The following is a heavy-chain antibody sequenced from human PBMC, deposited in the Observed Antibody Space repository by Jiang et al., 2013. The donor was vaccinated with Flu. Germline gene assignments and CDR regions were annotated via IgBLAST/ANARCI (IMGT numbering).Heavy chain of an antibody. J-gene: IGHJ6*02. Sequence: GAEVKKPGESLRISCKTSGYGFTTYLISWVRQMPGEGLEWMGLIYPGDSDARYSPSFQGHITISVDKSTSTAYLQWNSLRASDTAIYFCARQAGNSPGAYYGMDVWGQGTTVTVSS. CDR3: ARQAGNSPGAYYGMDV. D-gene: IGHD4-11*01. V-gene: IGHV5-51*01. CDR1: GYGFTTYL. CDR2: IYPGDSDA.